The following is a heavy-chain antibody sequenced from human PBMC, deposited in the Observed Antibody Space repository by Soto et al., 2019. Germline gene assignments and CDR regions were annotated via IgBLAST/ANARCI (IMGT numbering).Heavy chain of an antibody. J-gene: IGHJ6*03. D-gene: IGHD3-3*01. V-gene: IGHV3-74*01. CDR1: GFTFSNYW. CDR2: INSDGSST. Sequence: GGSLRLSCAASGFTFSNYWMHWVRQAPGEGLVWVSRINSDGSSTSYADSVKGRFTISRDNAKNTLYLQMNSLRAEDTAVYYCARRETNLWSGYYMDFWGKGTTVTV. CDR3: ARRETNLWSGYYMDF.